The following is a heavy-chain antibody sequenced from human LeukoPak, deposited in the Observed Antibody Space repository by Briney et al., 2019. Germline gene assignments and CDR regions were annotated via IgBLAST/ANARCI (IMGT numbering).Heavy chain of an antibody. CDR3: ARTYYYDSSGSHFQH. CDR2: ISAYNGNT. V-gene: IGHV1-18*01. Sequence: EASVKVSCKASGYTFTSYGISWVRQAPGQGLEWMGWISAYNGNTNYAQKLQGRVTMTTDTSTSTAYMGLRSLRSDDTAVYYCARTYYYDSSGSHFQHWGQGTLVTVSS. D-gene: IGHD3-22*01. J-gene: IGHJ1*01. CDR1: GYTFTSYG.